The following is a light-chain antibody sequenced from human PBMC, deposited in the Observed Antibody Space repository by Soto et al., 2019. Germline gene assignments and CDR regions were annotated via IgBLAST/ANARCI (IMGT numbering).Light chain of an antibody. J-gene: IGKJ5*01. CDR2: EVS. Sequence: DVVMTQTPLSLSVAPGQPASISCKSSQSLLHITGETFLFWYLQKPSQSPQLLIYEVSTRVSGVPDRFRGSGSGTDFTHEISRVETEDVDIDYCMQSTQLPPTFGQGTRLGI. CDR3: MQSTQLPPT. CDR1: QSLLHITGETF. V-gene: IGKV2D-29*02.